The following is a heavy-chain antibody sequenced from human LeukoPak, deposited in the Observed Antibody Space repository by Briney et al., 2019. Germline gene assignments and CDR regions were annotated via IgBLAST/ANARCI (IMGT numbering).Heavy chain of an antibody. D-gene: IGHD4-17*01. CDR2: IYSGGST. CDR3: ASLEGYGDYKRFDP. Sequence: GVSLRLSCAASGFTVSSNYMSWVRQAPGKGLEWVSVIYSGGSTYYADSVKGRFTISRDNSKNTLYLQMNSLRAEDTAVYYCASLEGYGDYKRFDPWGQGTLVTVSS. V-gene: IGHV3-53*01. CDR1: GFTVSSNY. J-gene: IGHJ5*02.